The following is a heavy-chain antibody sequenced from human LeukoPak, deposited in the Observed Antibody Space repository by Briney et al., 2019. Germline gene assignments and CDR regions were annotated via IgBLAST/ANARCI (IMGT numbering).Heavy chain of an antibody. D-gene: IGHD6-19*01. Sequence: ASVKASCKVSGYTLTELSMHWVRQAPGKGLEWMGGFDPEDGETIYAQKFQGRVTMTEDTSTDTAYMELSSLRSEDTAVYYCATAGYSSGWYDGYYYHGMDVWGQGTTVTVSS. CDR1: GYTLTELS. CDR3: ATAGYSSGWYDGYYYHGMDV. CDR2: FDPEDGET. J-gene: IGHJ6*02. V-gene: IGHV1-24*01.